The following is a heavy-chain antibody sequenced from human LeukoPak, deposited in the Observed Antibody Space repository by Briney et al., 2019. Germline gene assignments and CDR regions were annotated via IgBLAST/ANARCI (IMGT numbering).Heavy chain of an antibody. CDR2: IYTSGST. D-gene: IGHD6-13*01. J-gene: IGHJ3*02. CDR1: GVSISSGSYY. V-gene: IGHV4-61*02. CDR3: AKDSSSWIDAFDI. Sequence: SETLSLTCTVSGVSISSGSYYWSWIRQPAGKGLEWIGRIYTSGSTNYNPSLKSRATISVDTSKNQFSLKLSSVTAADTAVYYCAKDSSSWIDAFDIWGQGTMVTVSS.